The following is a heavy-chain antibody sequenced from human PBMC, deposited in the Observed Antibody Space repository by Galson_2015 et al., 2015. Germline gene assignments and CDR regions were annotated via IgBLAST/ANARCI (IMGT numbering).Heavy chain of an antibody. CDR1: GYTFTSYD. CDR2: MNPNSGNT. J-gene: IGHJ4*02. D-gene: IGHD3-3*01. V-gene: IGHV1-8*01. Sequence: SVKVSCKASGYTFTSYDINWVRQATGQGLEWMGWMNPNSGNTGYAQKFQDRVTMTRNTSISTAYMELSSLRSEDTAVYYCVEGFLEWNPPRDYWGQGTLVTVSS. CDR3: VEGFLEWNPPRDY.